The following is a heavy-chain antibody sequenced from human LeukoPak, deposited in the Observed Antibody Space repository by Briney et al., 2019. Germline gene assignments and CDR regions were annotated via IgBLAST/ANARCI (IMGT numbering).Heavy chain of an antibody. J-gene: IGHJ4*02. V-gene: IGHV4-30-4*08. Sequence: SETLSLTCAVYGGSFSGYCWSWIRQPPGKGLEWIGYIYSSGDTYYNPPLKSRVTISVDTSKNQFSLRLSSVTAADTAVYYCARTPGYCSGTSCYIGYWGQGTLVTVSS. CDR2: IYSSGDT. CDR3: ARTPGYCSGTSCYIGY. D-gene: IGHD2-2*02. CDR1: GGSFSGYC.